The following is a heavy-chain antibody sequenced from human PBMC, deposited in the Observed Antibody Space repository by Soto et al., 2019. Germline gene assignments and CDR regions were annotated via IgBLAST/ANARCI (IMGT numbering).Heavy chain of an antibody. V-gene: IGHV4-39*01. D-gene: IGHD4-17*01. CDR1: VGSISSSSYY. CDR3: ARTTAVPNTLRSRYFFEY. CDR2: IYYSWST. J-gene: IGHJ4*02. Sequence: SETLSLTCTVSVGSISSSSYYFGWIRQPPGKGLEWIGSIYYSWSTNYNPSLKSRVTISVDTSKNQFSLKLSSVTAADTAVYYCARTTAVPNTLRSRYFFEYWGQGTLVTVSS.